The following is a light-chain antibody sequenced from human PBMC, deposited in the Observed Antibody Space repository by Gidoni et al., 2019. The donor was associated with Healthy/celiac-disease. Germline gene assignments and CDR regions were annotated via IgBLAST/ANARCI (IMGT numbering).Light chain of an antibody. CDR3: QQYYSYPRT. CDR1: QGISSY. J-gene: IGKJ1*01. Sequence: AIRMTQSPSSFSASTGDRVTITCRASQGISSYLALYQQKPGKAPKLLIYASSTLQSGVPSRFRGSGSGTYFTLTISCLQSEDFATYYCQQYYSYPRTFGQGTKVEIK. V-gene: IGKV1-8*01. CDR2: ASS.